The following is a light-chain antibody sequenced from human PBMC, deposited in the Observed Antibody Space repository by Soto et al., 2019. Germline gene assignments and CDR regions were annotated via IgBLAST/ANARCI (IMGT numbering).Light chain of an antibody. Sequence: EIVLTQSPATLSLSPGERATLSCGASQSLSSSYLAWYQQKPGLAPRLLIYDTSNRATGIPARFSGSGSGTDFTLTISSLEPEDFAVYYCQQRSSWPRITFGQGTRLEIK. CDR1: QSLSSSY. CDR2: DTS. V-gene: IGKV3D-20*02. CDR3: QQRSSWPRIT. J-gene: IGKJ5*01.